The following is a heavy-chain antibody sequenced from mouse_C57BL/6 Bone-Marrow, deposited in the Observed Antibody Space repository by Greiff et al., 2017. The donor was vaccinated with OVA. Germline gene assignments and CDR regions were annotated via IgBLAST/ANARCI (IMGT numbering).Heavy chain of an antibody. D-gene: IGHD1-1*01. V-gene: IGHV1-50*01. CDR1: GYTFTSYW. CDR3: ARGLLRSQ. J-gene: IGHJ2*01. CDR2: IDPSDSYT. Sequence: QVQLQQPGAELVKPGASVKLSCKASGYTFTSYWMQWVKQRPGQGLEWIGEIDPSDSYTNYNQKFKGKATLTVDTSSSTAYMQRSSLTSEDSAVYYCARGLLRSQWGQGTTLTVSS.